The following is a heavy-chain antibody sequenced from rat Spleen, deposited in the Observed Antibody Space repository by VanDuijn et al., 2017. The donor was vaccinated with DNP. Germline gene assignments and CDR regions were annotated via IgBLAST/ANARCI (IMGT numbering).Heavy chain of an antibody. CDR1: GFTFSDYY. D-gene: IGHD1-1*01. J-gene: IGHJ1*01. CDR2: TSYDGGST. Sequence: EVQLVESGGGLVQPGRSLKLSCAASGFTFSDYYMAWVRQAPTKGLEWVAYTSYDGGSTYNGDSVKGRFTISRDNAKSTLYLQMNSLRSEDPATYYCARGSTTVDYWYFDFWGPGTMVTVSS. CDR3: ARGSTTVDYWYFDF. V-gene: IGHV5-22*01.